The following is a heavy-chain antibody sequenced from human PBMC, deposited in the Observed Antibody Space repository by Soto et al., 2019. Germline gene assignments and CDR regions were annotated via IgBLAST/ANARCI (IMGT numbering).Heavy chain of an antibody. CDR2: IWYDGSNK. D-gene: IGHD3-22*01. Sequence: PGGSLRLSCAASGFTFSSYGMHWVRQAPGKGLEWVAVIWYDGSNKYYADSVKGRFTISRDDSKSIAYLQMNSLKAEDTAVYYCTTNYYDSSGYDNWFDPWGQGTLVTVSS. V-gene: IGHV3-33*01. J-gene: IGHJ5*02. CDR1: GFTFSSYG. CDR3: TTNYYDSSGYDNWFDP.